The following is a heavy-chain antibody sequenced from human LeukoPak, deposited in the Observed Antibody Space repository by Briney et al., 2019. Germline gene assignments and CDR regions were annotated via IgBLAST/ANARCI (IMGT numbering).Heavy chain of an antibody. Sequence: ASVKVSCKASGYTFTSYGISWVRQAPGQGLEWMGWISAYNGNTNYAQKLQGRVTMTTDTSTSTANMELRSLRSDDTAVYYCAREIDRYYDSSGYYYAPHAFDIWGQGTMVTVSS. CDR1: GYTFTSYG. J-gene: IGHJ3*02. CDR3: AREIDRYYDSSGYYYAPHAFDI. D-gene: IGHD3-22*01. V-gene: IGHV1-18*01. CDR2: ISAYNGNT.